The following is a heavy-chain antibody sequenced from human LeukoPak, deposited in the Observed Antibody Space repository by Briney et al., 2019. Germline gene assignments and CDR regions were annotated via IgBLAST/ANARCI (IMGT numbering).Heavy chain of an antibody. Sequence: GASVKVSCKASGYTFTSYDINWVRQATGQGLEWMGWMNPNSGNTGYAQKFQGRVTMTRDTSTSTVYMELSSLRSEDTAVYYCASPGSRAARVFDYWGQGTLVTVSS. CDR3: ASPGSRAARVFDY. CDR1: GYTFTSYD. V-gene: IGHV1-8*01. D-gene: IGHD6-6*01. CDR2: MNPNSGNT. J-gene: IGHJ4*02.